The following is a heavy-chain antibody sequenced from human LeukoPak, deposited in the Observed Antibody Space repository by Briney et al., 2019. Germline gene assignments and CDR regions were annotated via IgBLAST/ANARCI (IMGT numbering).Heavy chain of an antibody. D-gene: IGHD3-22*01. CDR2: ISSSSSYT. Sequence: PGGSLRLSCAASGFTFSDYYMSWIRQAPGKGLEWVSYISSSSSYTNYADSVKGRFTISRDNAKNSLYLQMNSLRAEDTAVYHCARAHYYDSSGPSWYFDLWGRGTLVTVSS. CDR1: GFTFSDYY. CDR3: ARAHYYDSSGPSWYFDL. J-gene: IGHJ2*01. V-gene: IGHV3-11*05.